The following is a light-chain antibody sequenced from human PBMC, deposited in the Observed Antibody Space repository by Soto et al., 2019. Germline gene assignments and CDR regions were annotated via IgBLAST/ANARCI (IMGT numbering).Light chain of an antibody. CDR1: QSVETF. J-gene: IGKJ4*01. V-gene: IGKV3-15*01. CDR2: GAS. CDR3: QQYHAWPPGT. Sequence: DIVMTQSPAILSVSPGERATLSCRASQSVETFLAWFQHKAVQAPRLLIFGASTRAAGVPARFRGGGSGTEFTLTIDSLRSEDFAVYFCQQYHAWPPGTFGGGTKVDIK.